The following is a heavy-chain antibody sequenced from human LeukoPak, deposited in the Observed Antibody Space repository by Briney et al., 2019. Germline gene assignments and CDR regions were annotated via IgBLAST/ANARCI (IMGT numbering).Heavy chain of an antibody. CDR3: ARGSRTGIQLWNLAAYYFDY. D-gene: IGHD5-18*01. CDR1: GYTFTSYY. J-gene: IGHJ4*02. CDR2: INPSGGST. Sequence: EASVKVSCKASGYTFTSYYMHWVRQAPGQGLEWMGIINPSGGSTSYAQEFQGRVTMTRDTSTSTVYMELSSLRSEDTAVYYCARGSRTGIQLWNLAAYYFDYWGQGTLVTVSS. V-gene: IGHV1-46*01.